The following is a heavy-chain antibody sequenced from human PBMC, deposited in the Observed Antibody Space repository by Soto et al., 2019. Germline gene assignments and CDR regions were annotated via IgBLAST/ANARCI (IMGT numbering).Heavy chain of an antibody. J-gene: IGHJ5*02. V-gene: IGHV4-30-2*01. Sequence: SETLSLTCAVSGGSISTGRYSWSWIRQPPGKGLEWIGYIYHSGSTYYNPSLKSRVTISVDRSKNQFSLKLSSVTAADTAVYYCARVPDRWGQGTLVTVS. CDR1: GGSISTGRYS. CDR2: IYHSGST. CDR3: ARVPDR. D-gene: IGHD2-2*01.